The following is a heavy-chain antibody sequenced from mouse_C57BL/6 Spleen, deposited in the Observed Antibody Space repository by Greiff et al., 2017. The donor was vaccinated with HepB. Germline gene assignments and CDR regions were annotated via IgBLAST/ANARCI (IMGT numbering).Heavy chain of an antibody. Sequence: QVQLQQPGAELVKPGASVKLSCKASGYTFTSYWMHWVKQRPGQGLEWIGMIHPNSGSTNYNEKFKSKAKLTVDKSSSTAYMQLSSLTSEDSAVYYGGGKGGGNSAFADWGQGTLVTVSA. J-gene: IGHJ3*01. CDR2: IHPNSGST. CDR1: GYTFTSYW. CDR3: GGKGGGNSAFAD. D-gene: IGHD1-1*01. V-gene: IGHV1-64*01.